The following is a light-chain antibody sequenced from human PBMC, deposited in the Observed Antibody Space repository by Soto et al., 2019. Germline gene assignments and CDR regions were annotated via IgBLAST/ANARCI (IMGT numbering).Light chain of an antibody. V-gene: IGLV2-11*01. CDR3: CSYAGSYTPV. CDR2: DVS. CDR1: SSDVGGYNY. Sequence: QSALTQPRSVSGSPGQSVTNSCTGTSSDVGGYNYVSWYQQHPGKAPKLMIYDVSKRPSGVPDRFSGSKSGNTASLTISGLQAEDEADYYCCSYAGSYTPVFGGGTKLTVL. J-gene: IGLJ2*01.